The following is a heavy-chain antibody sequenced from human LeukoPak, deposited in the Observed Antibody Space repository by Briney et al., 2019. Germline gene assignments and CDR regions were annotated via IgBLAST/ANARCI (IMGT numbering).Heavy chain of an antibody. V-gene: IGHV4-39*01. CDR1: GGSISSSSYY. D-gene: IGHD3-3*01. Sequence: SETLSLTCTVSGGSISSSSYYWGWIRQPPGKGLEWIGSIYYSGSTYYNPSLKSRVTISVDTSKNQFSLKLSSVTAADTAVYYRAGKYYDFWSGYYIFDYWGQGTLVTVSS. CDR3: AGKYYDFWSGYYIFDY. CDR2: IYYSGST. J-gene: IGHJ4*02.